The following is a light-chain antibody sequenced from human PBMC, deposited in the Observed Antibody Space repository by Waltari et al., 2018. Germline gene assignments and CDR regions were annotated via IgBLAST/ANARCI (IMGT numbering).Light chain of an antibody. CDR3: LMYMGSGIWV. CDR1: SGSFSTTSY. CDR2: KGN. Sequence: QAVVTQEPSLSVSPGGTVTLTCSLSSGSFSTTSYASGYQQSPGQTQRTLVYKGNSRSSGVPDRFSGSILGNKAALTITGAQADDESDYYCLMYMGSGIWVFGVGTKLTVL. V-gene: IGLV8-61*01. J-gene: IGLJ3*02.